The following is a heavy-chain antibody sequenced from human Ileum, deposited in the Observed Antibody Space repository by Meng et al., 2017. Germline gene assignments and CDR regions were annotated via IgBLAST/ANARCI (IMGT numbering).Heavy chain of an antibody. Sequence: QVQLQESGLGLVNPSQTLPLTLLVSNGSLTNVNNYWNWIRQAPGQALEHIGYIYYDGSSYATPSLKSRVTMSIDTSTNQFSLRLDSVTAADTAVYYCAREFYVDTAMVIDSWGPGALVTVSS. D-gene: IGHD5-18*01. J-gene: IGHJ4*02. V-gene: IGHV4-30-4*01. CDR1: NGSLTNVNNY. CDR2: IYYDGSS. CDR3: AREFYVDTAMVIDS.